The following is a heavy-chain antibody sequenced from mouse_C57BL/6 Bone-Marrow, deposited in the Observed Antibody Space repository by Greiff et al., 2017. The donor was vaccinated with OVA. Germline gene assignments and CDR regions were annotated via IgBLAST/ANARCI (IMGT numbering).Heavy chain of an antibody. CDR3: ERYPIVTYYAMDY. Sequence: EVKLVESGGGLVQPGGSLSLSCAASGFTFTDYYMSWVRQPPGKALEWLGFIRNKANGYTTEYSASVKGRFTISRDNSQSILYLQMNALRAEDSATYYCERYPIVTYYAMDYWGQGTSVTVSS. D-gene: IGHD2-5*01. J-gene: IGHJ4*01. CDR2: IRNKANGYTT. CDR1: GFTFTDYY. V-gene: IGHV7-3*01.